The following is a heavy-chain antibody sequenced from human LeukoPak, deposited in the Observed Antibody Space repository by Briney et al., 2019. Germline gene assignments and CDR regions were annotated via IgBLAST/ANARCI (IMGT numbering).Heavy chain of an antibody. V-gene: IGHV1-18*01. D-gene: IGHD3-22*01. CDR3: ARDPGYDSSGYHYYYYYYMDV. CDR1: GYTFTSYG. CDR2: ISAYNGNT. Sequence: ASVKVSCKASGYTFTSYGISWVRQAPGQGLEWMGWISAYNGNTNYAQKLQGRVTMTTDTSTSTAYMELRSLRSDDTAVYYCARDPGYDSSGYHYYYYYYMDVWGQGTLVTVSS. J-gene: IGHJ6*03.